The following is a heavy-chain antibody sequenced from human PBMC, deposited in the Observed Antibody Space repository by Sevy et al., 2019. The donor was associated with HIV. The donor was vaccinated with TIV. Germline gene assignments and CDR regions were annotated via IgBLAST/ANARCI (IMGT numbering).Heavy chain of an antibody. CDR1: GLSLTTSGVG. CDR2: IYWDDDK. CDR3: AHRRPLYFYGSYDFDY. Sequence: SGPTLVNPTQTLTLTCSFSGLSLTTSGVGVGWIRQPPGEALEWLALIYWDDDKRYSPSLKTRLTNSKDTSKNQVVLTMTNMDPVDTATYYCAHRRPLYFYGSYDFDYWGQGTLVTVSS. V-gene: IGHV2-5*02. J-gene: IGHJ4*02. D-gene: IGHD3-10*01.